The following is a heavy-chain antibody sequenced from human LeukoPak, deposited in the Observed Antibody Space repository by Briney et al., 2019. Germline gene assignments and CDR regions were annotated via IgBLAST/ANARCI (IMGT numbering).Heavy chain of an antibody. D-gene: IGHD3-10*01. CDR3: ARGGYYGSGNDFRFDP. J-gene: IGHJ5*02. CDR1: GGSISSGVYS. CDR2: IYYSGST. V-gene: IGHV4-61*08. Sequence: PSETLSLTCAVSGGSISSGVYSWSWIRQPPGKGLEWIGYIYYSGSTNYKPSLKSRVTISVDTSKNQFSLKLSSVTAADTAVYYCARGGYYGSGNDFRFDPWGQGTLVTVSS.